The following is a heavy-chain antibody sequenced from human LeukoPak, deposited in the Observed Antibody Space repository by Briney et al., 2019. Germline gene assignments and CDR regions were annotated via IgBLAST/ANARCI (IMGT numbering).Heavy chain of an antibody. D-gene: IGHD3-22*01. Sequence: SVKVSCKASGGTFSRFTISWVRQAPGQGFEWMGGITPMFGTANFAQKFQGRVSITADESTSTAFMELSSLRSEDTAVYYCAREWGLESSGYYYAYWDQGTLVTVSS. CDR3: AREWGLESSGYYYAY. CDR2: ITPMFGTA. J-gene: IGHJ4*02. CDR1: GGTFSRFT. V-gene: IGHV1-69*13.